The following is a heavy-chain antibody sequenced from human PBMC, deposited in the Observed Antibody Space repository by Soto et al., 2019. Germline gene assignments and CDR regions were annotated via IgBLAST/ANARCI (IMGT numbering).Heavy chain of an antibody. D-gene: IGHD1-26*01. J-gene: IGHJ4*02. Sequence: SETLSLTCGASDYSISYGYYWGWIRQPPGKGLEWIGTIYYNGSTHYNPALKSRVTISVDTSKNQFSLKLKSVTAADTAVYYCTRRGSSGTPVDYWGQGTLVTVSS. V-gene: IGHV4-38-2*01. CDR1: DYSISYGYY. CDR3: TRRGSSGTPVDY. CDR2: IYYNGST.